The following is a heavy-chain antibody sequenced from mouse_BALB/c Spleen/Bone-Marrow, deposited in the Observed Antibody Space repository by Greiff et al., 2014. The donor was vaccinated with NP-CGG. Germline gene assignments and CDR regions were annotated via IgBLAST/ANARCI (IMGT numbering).Heavy chain of an antibody. CDR2: IWAGGST. CDR1: GVSLNSYG. Sequence: QGQLQQSGPGLVAPSQSLSITCTVSGVSLNSYGVHRVRQPPGKGLEWLGVIWAGGSTNYNSALMSGLSISKDNSKSQGFLKMXXXQTDDTGMYYCARVYLWYFDVWGAGTTVTVSS. D-gene: IGHD2-3*01. V-gene: IGHV2-9*02. CDR3: ARVYLWYFDV. J-gene: IGHJ1*01.